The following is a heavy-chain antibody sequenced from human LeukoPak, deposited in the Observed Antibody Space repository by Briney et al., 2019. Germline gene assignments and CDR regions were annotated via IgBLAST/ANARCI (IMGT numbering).Heavy chain of an antibody. CDR2: ISWDAGTT. CDR1: GFTVDDYT. J-gene: IGHJ4*02. Sequence: GGSLRLSCRASGFTVDDYTMHWVRQAPGKGLEWVSLISWDAGTTYYADSVKGRFTISRDNSKNALDLQMNSLRTEDTALYYCAKDIGLRWSQYYFDYWGQGTLVTVSS. V-gene: IGHV3-43*01. CDR3: AKDIGLRWSQYYFDY. D-gene: IGHD3-3*01.